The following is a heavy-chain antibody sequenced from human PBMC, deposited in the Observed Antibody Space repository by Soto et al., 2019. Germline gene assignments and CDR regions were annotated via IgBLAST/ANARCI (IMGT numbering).Heavy chain of an antibody. CDR2: ISGSGGST. Sequence: GGSLRLSCAASGFTFNNYGMNWVRQAQGKGLEWVSAISGSGGSTSYADSVRGRFTISRDNSKNTVYLQMNRLRAEDTALYYCAKTRGAAGYYGMDVWGQGTTVTVSS. J-gene: IGHJ6*02. V-gene: IGHV3-23*01. D-gene: IGHD6-13*01. CDR1: GFTFNNYG. CDR3: AKTRGAAGYYGMDV.